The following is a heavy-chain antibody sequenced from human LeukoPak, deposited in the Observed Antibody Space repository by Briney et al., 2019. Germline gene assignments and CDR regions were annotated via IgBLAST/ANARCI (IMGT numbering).Heavy chain of an antibody. D-gene: IGHD3-22*01. Sequence: PGGSLRLSCAASGFTFISYSMNWVRQAPGKGLEWVSYISSNSGVTYYADSVKGRFTISRDNAKNSLYLQMNSLRAEDTAVYYCAGPLIVDPLGSWGQGTLVTVSS. J-gene: IGHJ5*02. CDR2: ISSNSGVT. CDR3: AGPLIVDPLGS. V-gene: IGHV3-48*01. CDR1: GFTFISYS.